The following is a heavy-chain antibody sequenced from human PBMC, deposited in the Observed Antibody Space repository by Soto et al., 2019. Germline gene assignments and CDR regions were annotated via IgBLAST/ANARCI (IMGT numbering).Heavy chain of an antibody. V-gene: IGHV1-18*04. D-gene: IGHD6-13*01. Sequence: QVELVQSGGEVKKPGASVKVSCKASGYTFTSYGISWVRQAPGQRLEWVGWINPYNANTNYAQEVQGRVTMTTDTSTSTVYMELRSLGSDDTAFYYCARTPTYSRLGDYWGQGTLVTVAS. CDR2: INPYNANT. J-gene: IGHJ4*02. CDR1: GYTFTSYG. CDR3: ARTPTYSRLGDY.